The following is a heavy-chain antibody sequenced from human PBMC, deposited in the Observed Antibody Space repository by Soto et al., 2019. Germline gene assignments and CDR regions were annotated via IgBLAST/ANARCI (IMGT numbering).Heavy chain of an antibody. Sequence: QVQLVESGGGVVQPGRSLRLSCPASGLSLSDYGMHWVRQVPDKGLEWVAVLSHETNYKHHADPVKGRFTISRDDSKNTLYLQMNGLRAEDKAVYYCARDLNLSGLEVRGQGTTVTVFS. J-gene: IGHJ6*02. CDR1: GLSLSDYG. V-gene: IGHV3-33*01. D-gene: IGHD3-9*01. CDR2: LSHETNYK. CDR3: ARDLNLSGLEV.